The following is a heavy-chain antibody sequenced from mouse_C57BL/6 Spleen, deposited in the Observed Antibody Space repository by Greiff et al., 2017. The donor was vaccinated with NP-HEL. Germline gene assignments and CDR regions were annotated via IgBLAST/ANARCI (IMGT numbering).Heavy chain of an antibody. D-gene: IGHD2-1*01. Sequence: EVQLQQSGAELVRPGASVKLSCTASGFNIKDDYMHWVKQRPEQGLEWIGWIDPENGDTEYASKFQGKATITADTSSNTAYLQLSSLTSEDTAVYYCTRGYGNVWGKGTTLTVSS. CDR1: GFNIKDDY. J-gene: IGHJ2*01. CDR3: TRGYGNV. CDR2: IDPENGDT. V-gene: IGHV14-4*01.